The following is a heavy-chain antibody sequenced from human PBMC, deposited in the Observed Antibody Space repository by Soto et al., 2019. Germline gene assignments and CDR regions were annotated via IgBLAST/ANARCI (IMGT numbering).Heavy chain of an antibody. CDR1: GYSFTSYW. Sequence: GESLKISCNGSGYSFTSYWIGWVRQMPGKGLEWMGIIYPGDSDTRYSPSFQGQVTISADKSISTAYLQWSSLKASDTAMYYCARHAAARYYYYGMDVWGQGTTVTVSS. V-gene: IGHV5-51*01. J-gene: IGHJ6*02. CDR3: ARHAAARYYYYGMDV. D-gene: IGHD6-6*01. CDR2: IYPGDSDT.